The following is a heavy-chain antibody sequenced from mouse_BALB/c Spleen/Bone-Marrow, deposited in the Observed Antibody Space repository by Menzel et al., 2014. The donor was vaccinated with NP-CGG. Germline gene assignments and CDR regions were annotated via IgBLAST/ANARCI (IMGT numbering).Heavy chain of an antibody. CDR1: GYTFXSYW. D-gene: IGHD1-1*01. V-gene: IGHV1S41*01. J-gene: IGHJ4*01. CDR3: ARSYYVSSPYAMDY. Sequence: DLVKPGASVKLSCKASGYTFXSYWINWVKQRPGQGLEWIGRIAPGSGDIYYNEMFKVKATLTVDASSSTAYIQLSSLPSEDSAVYFCARSYYVSSPYAMDYWGQGTSVTVSS. CDR2: IAPGSGDI.